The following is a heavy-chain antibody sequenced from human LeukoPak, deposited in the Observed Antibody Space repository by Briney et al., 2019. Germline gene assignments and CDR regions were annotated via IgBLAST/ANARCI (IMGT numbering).Heavy chain of an antibody. V-gene: IGHV3-21*01. D-gene: IGHD3-22*01. CDR1: GFTFSSYS. Sequence: PGGSLRLSCAASGFTFSSYSMNWVRQAPGKGLEWVSFISSSSSYIYYADSVKGRFTISRDNAKNSLYLQMNSLRAEDTAVYYCARSGPDDSSGYYYTGRQFDYWGQGTLVTVSS. CDR3: ARSGPDDSSGYYYTGRQFDY. J-gene: IGHJ4*02. CDR2: ISSSSSYI.